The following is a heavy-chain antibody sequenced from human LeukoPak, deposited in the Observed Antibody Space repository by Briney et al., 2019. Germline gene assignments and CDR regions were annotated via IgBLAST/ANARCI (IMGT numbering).Heavy chain of an antibody. CDR2: MSYHGNNK. CDR3: ARDVEGSGSYYSAIDY. Sequence: GGSLRLSCAASGFIFSTYAMHWVRQAPGKGLEWVAVMSYHGNNKYYTDSVKGRFTISRDNSKNTLYLQMNSLRAEDTAVYHCARDVEGSGSYYSAIDYWGQGTLVTVSS. J-gene: IGHJ4*02. V-gene: IGHV3-30*04. D-gene: IGHD3-10*01. CDR1: GFIFSTYA.